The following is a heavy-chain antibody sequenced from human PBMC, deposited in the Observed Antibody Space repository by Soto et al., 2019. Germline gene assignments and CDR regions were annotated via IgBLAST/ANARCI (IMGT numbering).Heavy chain of an antibody. CDR2: ITTSGSYI. J-gene: IGHJ5*02. CDR1: GFTFSSYD. CDR3: VRSGTAPMLRHNWFDP. D-gene: IGHD1-1*01. V-gene: IGHV3-21*01. Sequence: EVQLVESGGGLVKPGGSLRPSCAASGFTFSSYDMNWVRQAPGKGLEYVSSITTSGSYIYYGASVRGRFTISRDNAKNSLFLQMDSLRAEDTAVYYGVRSGTAPMLRHNWFDPWGQGTLVTVSS.